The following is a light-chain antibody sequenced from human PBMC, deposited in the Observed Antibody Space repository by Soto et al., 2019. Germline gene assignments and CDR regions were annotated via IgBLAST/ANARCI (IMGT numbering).Light chain of an antibody. CDR3: SSYSSSATPYV. CDR2: EVT. J-gene: IGLJ1*01. CDR1: SSDIGPYNY. V-gene: IGLV2-14*01. Sequence: QSALTRPASVSGSPGQSITISCIGTSSDIGPYNYVSWYQQHPDKAPKLILYEVTNRPSGASDRFSGSKSGNAAFLTISGLQAEDEADYYCSSYSSSATPYVFGTGTKVTAL.